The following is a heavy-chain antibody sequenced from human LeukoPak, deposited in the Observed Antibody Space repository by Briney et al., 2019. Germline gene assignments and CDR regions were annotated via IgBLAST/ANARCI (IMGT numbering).Heavy chain of an antibody. D-gene: IGHD3-10*01. J-gene: IGHJ6*04. CDR3: AKDEGYYGSGSCPSAYYYYGMDV. CDR1: GFTLSSYA. CDR2: ISGSGGST. V-gene: IGHV3-23*01. Sequence: GGSLRLSCAASGFTLSSYAMSWVRQAAGKGLEWVSAISGSGGSTYYADSVKGRLTISRDNSKNTLYLQMNSLRAEDTAVYYCAKDEGYYGSGSCPSAYYYYGMDVWGKETTVTVSS.